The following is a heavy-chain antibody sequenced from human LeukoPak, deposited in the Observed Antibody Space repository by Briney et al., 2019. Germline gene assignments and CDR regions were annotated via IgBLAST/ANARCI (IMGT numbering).Heavy chain of an antibody. D-gene: IGHD3-9*01. V-gene: IGHV1-69*05. CDR3: ARDSPRYPIDY. Sequence: ASVKVSCKASGGTFSSYAISWVRQAPGQGLEWIGRIIPIFGTANYAQKFQGRVTITTDESTSTAYMELSSLRSEDTAVYYCARDSPRYPIDYWGREPSSPSPQ. J-gene: IGHJ4*02. CDR1: GGTFSSYA. CDR2: IIPIFGTA.